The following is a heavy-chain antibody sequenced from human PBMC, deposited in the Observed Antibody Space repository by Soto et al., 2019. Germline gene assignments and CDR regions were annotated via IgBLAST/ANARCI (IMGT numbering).Heavy chain of an antibody. CDR3: ARDGRYCSGGSCHSSA. V-gene: IGHV1-18*01. Sequence: GASVKVSCKASGYTFTIYGISWVRQAPGQGLEWMGWISAYNGNTNYAQKLQGRVTMTTDTSTSTAYMELRSLRSDDTAVYYCARDGRYCSGGSCHSSAWGQGTLVTVSS. J-gene: IGHJ4*02. CDR1: GYTFTIYG. CDR2: ISAYNGNT. D-gene: IGHD2-15*01.